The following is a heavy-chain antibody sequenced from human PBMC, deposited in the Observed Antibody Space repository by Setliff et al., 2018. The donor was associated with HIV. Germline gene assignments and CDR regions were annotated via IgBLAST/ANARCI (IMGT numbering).Heavy chain of an antibody. CDR2: ISYSGNGLYNSEKT. D-gene: IGHD1-1*01. CDR1: GVPIGTTGYY. J-gene: IGHJ5*02. CDR3: ARHWYSSPVTT. V-gene: IGHV4-39*01. Sequence: SETLSLTCLVSGVPIGTTGYYWGWIRQPPGKTLEWIGSISYSGNGLYNSEKTYYNPSLKSRTTISVDTSKNHVSLKLTSVTVADTAVYFCARHWYSSPVTTWGQGTLVTVSS.